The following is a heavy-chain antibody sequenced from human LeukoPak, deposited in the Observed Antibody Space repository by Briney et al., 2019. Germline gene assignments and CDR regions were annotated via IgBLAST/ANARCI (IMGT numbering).Heavy chain of an antibody. J-gene: IGHJ5*02. CDR2: IHHSGST. CDR1: GGSVSRSNW. Sequence: PETLSLTCAVSGGSVSRSNWWNWVRQPPGKGLEWIGEIHHSGSTNYNPSLKSRVTMSVDKSKNQFSLKLSSVTAADTAVYYCARTEAFCSDTSCSNWFDPWGQGTLVTVSS. CDR3: ARTEAFCSDTSCSNWFDP. D-gene: IGHD2-2*01. V-gene: IGHV4-4*03.